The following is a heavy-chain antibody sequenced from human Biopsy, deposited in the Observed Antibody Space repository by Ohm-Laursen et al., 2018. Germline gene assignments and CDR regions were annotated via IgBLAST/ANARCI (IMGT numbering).Heavy chain of an antibody. J-gene: IGHJ6*02. V-gene: IGHV3-15*01. CDR2: IKSKFDGETT. D-gene: IGHD3-16*01. Sequence: SLRLSCAASGFTFGDAWMSWNRQAPGKGLEWVGRIKSKFDGETTDYAAPVKGRFIISRDDSKSTLFLQMNSLKVEDTGVYFCSTGGGDFYYNGMDVWGQGTTVTVSS. CDR3: STGGGDFYYNGMDV. CDR1: GFTFGDAW.